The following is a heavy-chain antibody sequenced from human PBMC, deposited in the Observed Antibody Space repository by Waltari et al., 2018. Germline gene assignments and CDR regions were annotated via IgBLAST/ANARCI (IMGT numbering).Heavy chain of an antibody. CDR2: ITGKKVKK. V-gene: IGHV1-18*04. CDR1: AYSFPKYG. J-gene: IGHJ6*02. CDR3: AGSTSPLGYYYYGTDV. D-gene: IGHD1-26*01. Sequence: QLQLVHSGAEVKKPGASVKVSCQASAYSFPKYGVTWVRQAPGHGLEWMGWITGKKVKKKIPRRLQGRGTRTTDTSTSTAYMELRSLTSDDAAVYYCAGSTSPLGYYYYGTDVWGQGTTVTVSS.